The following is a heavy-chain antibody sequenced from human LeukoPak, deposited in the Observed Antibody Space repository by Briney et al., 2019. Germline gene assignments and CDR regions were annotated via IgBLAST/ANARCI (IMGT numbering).Heavy chain of an antibody. CDR1: GFTFSGYG. CDR2: ISYDGSNK. CDR3: AKDGWYHSFDY. Sequence: GGSLRLSCAASGFTFSGYGMHWVRQAPGKGLEWVAVISYDGSNKYYADSVKGRFTISRDNSKNTLYLQMNSLRAEDTAVYYCAKDGWYHSFDYWGQVTLVTVSS. J-gene: IGHJ4*02. D-gene: IGHD2-15*01. V-gene: IGHV3-30*18.